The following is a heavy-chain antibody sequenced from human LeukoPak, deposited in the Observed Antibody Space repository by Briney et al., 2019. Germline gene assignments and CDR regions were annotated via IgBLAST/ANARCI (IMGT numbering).Heavy chain of an antibody. V-gene: IGHV5-51*01. CDR3: ARPGLYASGWFSFDF. CDR1: GYSFTNYW. D-gene: IGHD6-19*01. Sequence: GESLKTSCKGSGYSFTNYWIAWVRQLPGKGLEWMGIIYPGDSDIRYSPSFQGQVTISADKSISTAYLQWSSLKASDTAIYYCARPGLYASGWFSFDFWGQGSLVTVSS. J-gene: IGHJ4*02. CDR2: IYPGDSDI.